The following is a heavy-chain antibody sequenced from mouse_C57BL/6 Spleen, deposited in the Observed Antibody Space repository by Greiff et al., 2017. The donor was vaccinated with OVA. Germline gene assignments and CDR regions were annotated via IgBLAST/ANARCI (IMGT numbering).Heavy chain of an antibody. CDR2: IDPSDSYT. J-gene: IGHJ1*03. CDR1: GYTFTSYW. D-gene: IGHD2-10*02. V-gene: IGHV1-50*01. CDR3: ARKGYGNYDWYFDV. Sequence: VQLQQSGAELVKPGASVKLSCKASGYTFTSYWMQWVKQRPGQGLEWIGEIDPSDSYTNYNQKFKGKATLTVDTSSSTAYMQLSSLTSEDSAVYYCARKGYGNYDWYFDVWGTGTTVTVSS.